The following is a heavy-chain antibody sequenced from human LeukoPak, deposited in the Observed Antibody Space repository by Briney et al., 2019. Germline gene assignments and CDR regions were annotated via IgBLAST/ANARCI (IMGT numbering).Heavy chain of an antibody. Sequence: SETLSLTCTVSGGSIRSYYWTWIRQPPGKGLEWIGYIYYSGSTNYNPSLKSRVTISVDTSKNQFSLKLSPVAAADTAVYYCARHLGGSYYAGAFDIWGQGTMVTVSS. CDR2: IYYSGST. D-gene: IGHD1-26*01. J-gene: IGHJ3*02. CDR3: ARHLGGSYYAGAFDI. CDR1: GGSIRSYY. V-gene: IGHV4-59*01.